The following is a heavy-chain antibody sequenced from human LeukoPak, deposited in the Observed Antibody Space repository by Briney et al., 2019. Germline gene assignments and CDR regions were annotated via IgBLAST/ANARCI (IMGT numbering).Heavy chain of an antibody. CDR3: ARQIIRGQYLVHFDY. Sequence: SQTLSLTCTVSDDSITNYYWGWIRQPPGKGLEWIGYIFYSGTTYYNPSLKSRVTMSLDTSRSQFSLRLKSLTAADRAVYYCARQIIRGQYLVHFDYWSQGILVTVSS. D-gene: IGHD6-13*01. CDR1: DDSITNYY. CDR2: IFYSGTT. V-gene: IGHV4-59*08. J-gene: IGHJ4*02.